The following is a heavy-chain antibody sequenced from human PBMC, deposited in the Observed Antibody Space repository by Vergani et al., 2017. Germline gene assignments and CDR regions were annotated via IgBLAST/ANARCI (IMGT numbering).Heavy chain of an antibody. D-gene: IGHD2-21*01. Sequence: EVQLLESGGGLVQPGGSLRLSCAASGFTFSSYAMSWVRQAPGKGLEWVSSISSSSSYISYADSVKGRFTISRDNAKNSLYLQMNRLRGEDTAVYYCARDGGGNAILSAFDIWGQGTMVTVSS. CDR1: GFTFSSYA. J-gene: IGHJ3*02. CDR2: ISSSSSYI. V-gene: IGHV3-21*01. CDR3: ARDGGGNAILSAFDI.